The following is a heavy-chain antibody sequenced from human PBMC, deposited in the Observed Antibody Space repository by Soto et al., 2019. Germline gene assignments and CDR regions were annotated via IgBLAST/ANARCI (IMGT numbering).Heavy chain of an antibody. CDR3: ARGIILWFGELSRRGGYYYYMDV. V-gene: IGHV4-34*01. CDR1: GGSFSGYQ. CDR2: INDSGSI. J-gene: IGHJ6*03. Sequence: QVQLQQWGAGLLKPSGTLSLTCAVYGGSFSGYQWTWIRQTPGKGLEWIGEINDSGSINYNPSLKGRVTILAETPKKQISLRLSSVTAADTAVYYCARGIILWFGELSRRGGYYYYMDVWGKGTTVIVSS. D-gene: IGHD3-10*01.